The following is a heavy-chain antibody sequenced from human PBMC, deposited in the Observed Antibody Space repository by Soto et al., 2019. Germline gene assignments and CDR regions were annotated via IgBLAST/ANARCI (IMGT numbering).Heavy chain of an antibody. CDR2: IKQDGSEK. CDR1: GFTFSSYW. CDR3: ARDIDYYDSSGYQDY. J-gene: IGHJ4*02. V-gene: IGHV3-7*01. D-gene: IGHD3-22*01. Sequence: GGSLRLSCAASGFTFSSYWMSWVRQAPGKGLEWVANIKQDGSEKYYVDSVKGRITISRDNAKNSLYLQMNSLRAEDTAVYYCARDIDYYDSSGYQDYWGQGSLVTVSS.